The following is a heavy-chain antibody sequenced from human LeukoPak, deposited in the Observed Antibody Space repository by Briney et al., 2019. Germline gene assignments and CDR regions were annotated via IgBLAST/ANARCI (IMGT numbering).Heavy chain of an antibody. CDR1: GYTFTSYY. CDR2: INPSGGST. CDR3: ASSPAAIRNFDY. V-gene: IGHV1-46*01. J-gene: IGHJ4*02. Sequence: ASVKVSCKASGYTFTSYYMHRVRQAPGQGLEWMGIINPSGGSTSYAQKFQGRVTMTRDMSTSTVYMELSSLRSEDTAVYYCASSPAAIRNFDYWGQGTLVTVSS. D-gene: IGHD2-2*01.